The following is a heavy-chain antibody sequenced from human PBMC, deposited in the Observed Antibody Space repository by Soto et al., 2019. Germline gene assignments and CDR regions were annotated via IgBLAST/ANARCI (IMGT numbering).Heavy chain of an antibody. D-gene: IGHD5-18*01. J-gene: IGHJ4*02. V-gene: IGHV4-61*08. CDR3: ARDIRGYSRAFDY. CDR2: IHYSGNT. CDR1: GGSVSSGGYY. Sequence: SETLSLTCTVSGGSVSSGGYYWTWIRQPPGKGLEWIGYIHYSGNTNYNPSLKSRVTMSVDTSKNQFSLKLTSVTAADAAVYYCARDIRGYSRAFDYWGQGTLVTAPQ.